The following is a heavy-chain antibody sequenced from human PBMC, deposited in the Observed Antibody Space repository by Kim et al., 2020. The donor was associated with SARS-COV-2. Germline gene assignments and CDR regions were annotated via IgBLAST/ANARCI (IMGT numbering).Heavy chain of an antibody. Sequence: SETLSLTCTVSGGSISSYYWSWIRQPPGKGLEWIGYINYSGSTNYNPSLKSRVTISVDTSKNQFSLKLSSVTAADTAVYYCAKDSGSYGWFDPWGQGTLGTVSS. CDR3: AKDSGSYGWFDP. CDR1: GGSISSYY. V-gene: IGHV4-59*08. J-gene: IGHJ5*02. D-gene: IGHD1-26*01. CDR2: INYSGST.